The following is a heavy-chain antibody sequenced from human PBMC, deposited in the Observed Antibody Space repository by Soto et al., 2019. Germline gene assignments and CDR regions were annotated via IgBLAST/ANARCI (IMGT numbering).Heavy chain of an antibody. CDR3: ASGSTVINTLDF. Sequence: SETLSLTCTVSGGSITSGDYYWSWIRQPPGKGLEWVGYNYYGGSTYYNPSLESRITISLDTAKNQFSLEPTSVTAADTAVYYCASGSTVINTLDFWGQGTLVTVSS. CDR1: GGSITSGDYY. CDR2: NYYGGST. D-gene: IGHD4-17*01. V-gene: IGHV4-30-4*01. J-gene: IGHJ4*02.